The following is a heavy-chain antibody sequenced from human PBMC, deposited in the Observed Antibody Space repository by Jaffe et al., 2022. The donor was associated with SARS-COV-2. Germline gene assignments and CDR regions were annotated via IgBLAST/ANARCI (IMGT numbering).Heavy chain of an antibody. Sequence: QVQLQESGPGLVKPSQTLSLTCTVSGGSVSSGGYYWSWIRQHPGRGLEWIGYIYYSGSTYYNPSLKSRVSISIDTSKNHFSLKLSSVTAADTAVYYCARGRIESYFDYWGQGTLVTVSS. CDR2: IYYSGST. D-gene: IGHD2-15*01. V-gene: IGHV4-31*03. CDR3: ARGRIESYFDY. J-gene: IGHJ4*02. CDR1: GGSVSSGGYY.